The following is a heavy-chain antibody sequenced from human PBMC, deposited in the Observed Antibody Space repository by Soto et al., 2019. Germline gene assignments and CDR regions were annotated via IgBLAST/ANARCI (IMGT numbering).Heavy chain of an antibody. Sequence: GGSLRLFCTTSGFTFGDYALSWVRQAPGKGLEWVGFIRRNAYGGTTDYAASVKGRFTISRDDSKSIAYLQMNSLRTEDTALYYCTRASSLDFDFWGQGTLVTVSS. CDR1: GFTFGDYA. V-gene: IGHV3-49*04. J-gene: IGHJ4*02. D-gene: IGHD3-16*01. CDR3: TRASSLDFDF. CDR2: IRRNAYGGTT.